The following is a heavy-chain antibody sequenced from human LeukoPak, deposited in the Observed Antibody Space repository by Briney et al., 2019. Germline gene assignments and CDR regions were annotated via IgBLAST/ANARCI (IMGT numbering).Heavy chain of an antibody. CDR3: ARVVWLVFYFDY. V-gene: IGHV4-30-2*01. CDR2: IYHSGST. J-gene: IGHJ4*02. D-gene: IGHD5-24*01. CDR1: GGSISSGGYY. Sequence: SQTLSLTCTVSGGSISSGGYYWSWIRQPPGKGLEWIGYIYHSGSTYYNPSLKSRVTISVDRSKNQFSLKLSSVTAADTAVYYCARVVWLVFYFDYWGQGTLVTVSS.